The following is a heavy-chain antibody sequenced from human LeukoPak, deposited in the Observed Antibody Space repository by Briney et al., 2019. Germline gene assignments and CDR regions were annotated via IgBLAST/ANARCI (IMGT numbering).Heavy chain of an antibody. D-gene: IGHD1-26*01. V-gene: IGHV3-7*01. CDR3: ARDWWELNHVDY. CDR1: GFTFSSYW. Sequence: SGGSLRLSCAASGFTFSSYWMSWVRQAPGKGLEGGANIKQDGSEKYYVDSVKGRFTISRDNAKNSLYLQMNSLRAEDTAVYYCARDWWELNHVDYWGQGTLVTVSS. CDR2: IKQDGSEK. J-gene: IGHJ4*02.